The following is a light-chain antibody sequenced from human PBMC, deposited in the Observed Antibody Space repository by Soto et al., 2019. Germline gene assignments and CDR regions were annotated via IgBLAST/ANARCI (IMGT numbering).Light chain of an antibody. V-gene: IGKV3-20*01. CDR1: QSVSDMY. CDR3: QHYGTSAL. J-gene: IGKJ3*01. Sequence: EIVLTQSPGTLSLSPGKRATLSCRASQSVSDMYLAWYQQKPGQAPRLLIYASNRATGIPDRFSGSGSGTVFTLTISRLEPEDFAVYYCQHYGTSALFGPGTKVEIK. CDR2: AS.